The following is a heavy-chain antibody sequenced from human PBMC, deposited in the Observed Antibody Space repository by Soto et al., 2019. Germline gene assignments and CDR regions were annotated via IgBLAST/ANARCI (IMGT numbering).Heavy chain of an antibody. J-gene: IGHJ4*02. D-gene: IGHD3-16*01. CDR3: VCGGNFFVY. V-gene: IGHV3-7*01. CDR2: IDQDGSEK. Sequence: EEQLVESGGGLVQPGGSLRLSCAVSGFIFSTYWMTWVRQPPGKGLEWVANIDQDGSEKYYLDSVRGRFTISRDNAKNSLYLQINSLRAEDTAVYYCVCGGNFFVYWGQGTLVTVSP. CDR1: GFIFSTYW.